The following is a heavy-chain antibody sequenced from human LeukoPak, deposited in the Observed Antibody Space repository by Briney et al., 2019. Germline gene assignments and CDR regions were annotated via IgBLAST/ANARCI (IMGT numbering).Heavy chain of an antibody. Sequence: GGSLRLSCAASGFTFSNYDMSWVRQVPGKGLEWVSVISSSGINTYYADSVKGRFTISRDNSKNTLFLQMISLRAEDTAVYYCARTFCSTTSCYLPPFDYWGQGALVTVSS. J-gene: IGHJ4*02. D-gene: IGHD2-2*01. CDR2: ISSSGINT. CDR1: GFTFSNYD. CDR3: ARTFCSTTSCYLPPFDY. V-gene: IGHV3-23*01.